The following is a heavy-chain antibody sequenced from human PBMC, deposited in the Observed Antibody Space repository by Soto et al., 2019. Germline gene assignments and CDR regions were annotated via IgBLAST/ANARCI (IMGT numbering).Heavy chain of an antibody. Sequence: QVQLQQWGAGLLKPSETLSLTCAVYGGSFSGYYWSWIRQPPGKGLEWIGEINHSGSTNYNPSLKSRVTTSVHTSKNQFSLKLSSVTAAVTAVYYCARGFWSSGYFPAFDYWGQGTLVTVSS. J-gene: IGHJ4*02. CDR1: GGSFSGYY. CDR3: ARGFWSSGYFPAFDY. V-gene: IGHV4-34*01. CDR2: INHSGST. D-gene: IGHD3-22*01.